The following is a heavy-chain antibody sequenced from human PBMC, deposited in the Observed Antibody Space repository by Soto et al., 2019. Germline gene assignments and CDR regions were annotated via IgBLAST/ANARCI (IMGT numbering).Heavy chain of an antibody. CDR3: GRHSVAGHYYYYYYMDV. Sequence: PSETLSLTCTVSGGSISSYYWSWIRQPPGKGLEWIGYIYYSGSTNYNPSLKSRVTISVDTSKNQFSLKLSSVTAADTAVYYCGRHSVAGHYYYYYYMDVWGKGTTVTVSS. CDR2: IYYSGST. J-gene: IGHJ6*03. CDR1: GGSISSYY. D-gene: IGHD6-19*01. V-gene: IGHV4-59*08.